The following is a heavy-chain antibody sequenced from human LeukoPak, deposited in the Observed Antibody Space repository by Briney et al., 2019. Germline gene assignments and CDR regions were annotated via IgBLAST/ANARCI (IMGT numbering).Heavy chain of an antibody. CDR3: ANTDTTWGVSSSWSGRFGY. CDR2: ISYDGSNK. CDR1: GFTFSSYG. Sequence: QPGRSLRLSCAASGFTFSSYGMHWVRQAPGKGLEWVAVISYDGSNKYYADSVKGRFTISRDNSKNTLYLQMNSLRPEDTAVYYCANTDTTWGVSSSWSGRFGYWGQGTLVTVSS. J-gene: IGHJ4*02. D-gene: IGHD6-13*01. V-gene: IGHV3-30*18.